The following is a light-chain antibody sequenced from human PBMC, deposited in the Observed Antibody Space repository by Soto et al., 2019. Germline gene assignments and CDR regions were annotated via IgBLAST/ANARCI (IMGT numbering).Light chain of an antibody. V-gene: IGLV3-21*01. Sequence: SYELTQPPSVSVAPGKTASISCGGNDIGSKGVHWYQQKPGQAPVLVIYSDTDLPPVITERFSGSNSANLAPLTLSRVEAGDEADYYCQVWDSGSAHVVFGGGTKLTVL. J-gene: IGLJ2*01. CDR1: DIGSKG. CDR3: QVWDSGSAHVV. CDR2: SDT.